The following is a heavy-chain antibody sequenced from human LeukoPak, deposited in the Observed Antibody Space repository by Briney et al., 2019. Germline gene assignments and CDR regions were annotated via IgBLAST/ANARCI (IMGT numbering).Heavy chain of an antibody. J-gene: IGHJ5*02. CDR2: INTDGSRA. Sequence: GGSLRLSCAASGFIFSDYWMHWVRQAPGKGLVWVSGINTDGSRATYADSVEGRFTFSRDNAKNTLYLQMSSLRDEDTAVYYCVRDRPHNWFDPWGQGTLVTVSS. CDR3: VRDRPHNWFDP. V-gene: IGHV3-74*01. CDR1: GFIFSDYW.